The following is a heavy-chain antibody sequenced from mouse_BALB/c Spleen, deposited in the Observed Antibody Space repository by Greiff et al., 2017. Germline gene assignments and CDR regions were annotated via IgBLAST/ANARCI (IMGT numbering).Heavy chain of an antibody. CDR2: IWGDGST. CDR3: AKPRTLYYGNYVYYAMDY. Sequence: QVQLKESGPGLVAPSQSLSITCTVSGFSLTSYGVSWVRQPPGKGLEWLGVIWGDGSTNYHSALISRLSISKDNSKSQVFLKLNSLQTDDTATYYCAKPRTLYYGNYVYYAMDYWGQGTSVTVSS. J-gene: IGHJ4*01. D-gene: IGHD2-1*01. V-gene: IGHV2-3*01. CDR1: GFSLTSYG.